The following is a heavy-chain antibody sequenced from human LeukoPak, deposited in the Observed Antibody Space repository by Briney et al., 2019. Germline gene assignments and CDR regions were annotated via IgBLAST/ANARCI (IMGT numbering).Heavy chain of an antibody. V-gene: IGHV7-4-1*02. CDR2: INTNTGNP. J-gene: IGHJ4*02. D-gene: IGHD3-22*01. CDR1: GYTFTSYA. Sequence: AASVKVSCKASGYTFTSYAMNWVRQAPGQGLEWMGWINTNTGNPMYAQGFTGRFVFSLDTSVSTAYLQISSLKAEDTAVYYCARYYYDSSGYYYFLDYWGQGTLVTVSS. CDR3: ARYYYDSSGYYYFLDY.